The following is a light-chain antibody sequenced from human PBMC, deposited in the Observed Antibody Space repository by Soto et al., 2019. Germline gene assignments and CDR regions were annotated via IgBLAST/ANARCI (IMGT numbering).Light chain of an antibody. J-gene: IGLJ3*02. V-gene: IGLV2-18*02. CDR2: EVS. Sequence: QSALTQPPSVSGSPGQSVTISCTGTSSDIGYHNRVSWYQQPPGTAPKLMIYEVSTRYSGVPDRFSGSKSGNTASLTISGLQDEDEADYYCSSFASSATLVFGGGTKLTVL. CDR3: SSFASSATLV. CDR1: SSDIGYHNR.